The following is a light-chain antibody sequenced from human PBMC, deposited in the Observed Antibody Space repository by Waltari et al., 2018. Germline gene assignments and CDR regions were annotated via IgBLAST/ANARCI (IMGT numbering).Light chain of an antibody. J-gene: IGLJ2*01. Sequence: QSALTQPRSVSGSPGQSVPISCTGTSSDVGGYNHVSRYQQHPGKAPKLMIYDVSKRPSGVPDRFSGSKSGNTASLTISGLQAEDEADYYCCSYAGSYTPVVFGGGTKLTVL. V-gene: IGLV2-11*01. CDR2: DVS. CDR3: CSYAGSYTPVV. CDR1: SSDVGGYNH.